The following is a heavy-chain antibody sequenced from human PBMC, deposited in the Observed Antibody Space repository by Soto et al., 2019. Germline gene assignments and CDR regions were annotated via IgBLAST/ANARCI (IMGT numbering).Heavy chain of an antibody. Sequence: PGGSLRLSCVVSGSNLDEHAMHWVRQAPGKGLEWVSGIFWRSGGTGYADSVKGRFTVSRDNAKNSLYLQMNSLRIEDTALYYCVKDITAGGADVWGQGTTVTAP. CDR1: GSNLDEHA. D-gene: IGHD2-8*02. CDR2: IFWRSGGT. V-gene: IGHV3-9*01. J-gene: IGHJ6*02. CDR3: VKDITAGGADV.